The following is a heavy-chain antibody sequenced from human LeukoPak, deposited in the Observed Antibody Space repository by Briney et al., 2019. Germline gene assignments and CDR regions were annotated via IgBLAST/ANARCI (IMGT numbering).Heavy chain of an antibody. V-gene: IGHV4-34*01. Sequence: SETLSLTCAVYGGSFSGYYWSWIRQPPGKGLEWIGEINHSGSTNYNPSLKSRVTISVDTSKNQFSLKLSSVTAADTAVYYCARTRSSLLDYWGQGTLVTVSS. D-gene: IGHD6-13*01. CDR3: ARTRSSLLDY. CDR2: INHSGST. CDR1: GGSFSGYY. J-gene: IGHJ4*02.